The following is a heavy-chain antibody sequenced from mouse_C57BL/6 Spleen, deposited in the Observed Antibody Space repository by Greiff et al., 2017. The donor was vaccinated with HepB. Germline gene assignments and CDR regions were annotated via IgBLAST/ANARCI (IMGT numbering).Heavy chain of an antibody. Sequence: QVQLQQPGAELVKPGASVKMSCKASGYTFTSYWITWVKQRPGQGLGWIGDIYPGSGSTNYNEKFKSKATLTVDTSSSTAYMQLSSLTSEDSAVYYCARSRYYYGSTYYFDYWGQGTTLTVSS. CDR1: GYTFTSYW. V-gene: IGHV1-55*01. CDR2: IYPGSGST. J-gene: IGHJ2*01. D-gene: IGHD1-1*01. CDR3: ARSRYYYGSTYYFDY.